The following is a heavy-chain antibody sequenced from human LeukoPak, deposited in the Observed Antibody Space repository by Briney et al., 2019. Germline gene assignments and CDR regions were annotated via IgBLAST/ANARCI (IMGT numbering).Heavy chain of an antibody. CDR2: IYYSGST. CDR3: ARRGLGMIVVVPKIDC. J-gene: IGHJ4*02. Sequence: SETLSLTCTVSGGSISSGGYYWSWIRQHPGKGLEWIGYIYYSGSTYYNPSLKSRVTISVDTSKNQFSLKLSSVTAADTAVYYCARRGLGMIVVVPKIDCWGQGTLVTVSS. V-gene: IGHV4-31*03. CDR1: GGSISSGGYY. D-gene: IGHD3-22*01.